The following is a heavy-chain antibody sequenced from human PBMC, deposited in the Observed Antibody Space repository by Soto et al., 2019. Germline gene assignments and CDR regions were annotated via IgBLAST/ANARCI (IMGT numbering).Heavy chain of an antibody. CDR1: GGSISSYY. J-gene: IGHJ4*02. CDR2: IYYSGST. Sequence: PSETLSLTCTVSGGSISSYYWSWIRQPPGKGLEWIGYIYYSGSTNYNPSLKSRVTISVDTSKNQFSLKLSSVTAADTAVYYCARHAGASHFDYWGQGTLVTVSS. CDR3: ARHAGASHFDY. D-gene: IGHD3-10*01. V-gene: IGHV4-59*08.